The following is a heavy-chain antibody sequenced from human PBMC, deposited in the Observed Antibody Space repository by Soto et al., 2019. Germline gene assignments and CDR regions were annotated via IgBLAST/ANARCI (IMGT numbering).Heavy chain of an antibody. CDR2: INNAYST. CDR3: VRENYYYGMDV. CDR1: GFDASVNY. J-gene: IGHJ6*02. Sequence: EVQLEESGGTLVQPGGSLRLSCAASGFDASVNYMTWVRQAPGKGLEWVSAINNAYSTFYADSVKGRFTISRDNSKNTVYLQMNSLRVEDTAMYYCVRENYYYGMDVWGQGTAVTVSS. V-gene: IGHV3-66*01.